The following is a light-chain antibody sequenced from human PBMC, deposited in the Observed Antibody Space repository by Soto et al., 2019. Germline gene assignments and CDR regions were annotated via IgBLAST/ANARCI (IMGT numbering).Light chain of an antibody. J-gene: IGLJ3*02. Sequence: QSVLTQPPSASGTPGQRLTISCSGSSSNIGSNYVYWYQQLPGTAPKLLIYSNNQRPSGVPDRFSGSKSGTSASLAISGLRSEDEADYYCAAWDGSLSGRVFGGGTQLTVL. V-gene: IGLV1-47*02. CDR1: SSNIGSNY. CDR2: SNN. CDR3: AAWDGSLSGRV.